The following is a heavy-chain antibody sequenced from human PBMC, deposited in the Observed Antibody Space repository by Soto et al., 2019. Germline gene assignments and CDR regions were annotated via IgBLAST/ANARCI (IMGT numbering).Heavy chain of an antibody. CDR2: ISGSGGMP. Sequence: EVQLLESGGGLVQPGGSLRLSCAASGFTFSNYALSWVRPAPGKGLELVSAISGSGGMPYYADSVKGRFTISRDNSKNPLYLQLNSLRDEDTAGYYCATDQSIFIGRVAFDIWGQGTMVTFSS. V-gene: IGHV3-23*01. CDR1: GFTFSNYA. D-gene: IGHD3-9*01. J-gene: IGHJ3*02. CDR3: ATDQSIFIGRVAFDI.